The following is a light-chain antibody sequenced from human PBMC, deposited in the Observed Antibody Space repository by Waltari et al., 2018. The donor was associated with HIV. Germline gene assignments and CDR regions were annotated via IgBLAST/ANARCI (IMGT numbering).Light chain of an antibody. Sequence: QSALTQPASVSGSPGQSITISCPGTTSDIGNYHYVPGYQHHPGRAPKLIIYEVSHRPSGVSNRFSGAKSGNTASLTVSGLHAEDEGDYYCSSYSSSTSPYVFGTGTKVTVV. J-gene: IGLJ1*01. CDR3: SSYSSSTSPYV. CDR1: TSDIGNYHY. V-gene: IGLV2-14*01. CDR2: EVS.